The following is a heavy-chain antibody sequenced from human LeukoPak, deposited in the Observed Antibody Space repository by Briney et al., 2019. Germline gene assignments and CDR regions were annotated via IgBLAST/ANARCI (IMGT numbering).Heavy chain of an antibody. J-gene: IGHJ4*02. D-gene: IGHD5-12*01. CDR1: GFTFNNYW. V-gene: IGHV3-30*18. CDR3: AKDWRSGYENPHFDY. CDR2: ISYDGSNK. Sequence: GGSLRLSCAASGFTFNNYWMDWVRQVPGKGLEWVAVISYDGSNKYYADSVKGRFTISRDNSKNTVYLQMNSLRVEDTAVYYCAKDWRSGYENPHFDYWGQGTLVTVSS.